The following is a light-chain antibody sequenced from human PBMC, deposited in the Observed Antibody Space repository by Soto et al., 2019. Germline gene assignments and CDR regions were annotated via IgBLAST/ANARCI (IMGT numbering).Light chain of an antibody. V-gene: IGKV3-20*01. CDR3: QQYGSSPPRT. CDR1: QSVSNSY. CDR2: GAS. Sequence: VLTQSLGSLSLSPGERASLFCMSIQSVSNSYLAWYQQKPGQAPRLLIYGASSRATGIPDRFSGSGSGTDFTLTISRLEPEDFAVYYCQQYGSSPPRTFGQGTKVDVK. J-gene: IGKJ1*01.